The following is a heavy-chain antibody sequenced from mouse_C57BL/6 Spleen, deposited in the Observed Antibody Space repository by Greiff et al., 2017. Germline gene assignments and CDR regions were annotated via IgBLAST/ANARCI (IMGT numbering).Heavy chain of an antibody. CDR3: ARLGRKGYYFDY. Sequence: VQLQQPGAELVKPGASVKLSCKASGYTFTSYWMQWVKQRPGQGLEWIGEIDPSDSYTNYNQKFKGKATLTVDTSSSTAYMQLSSLTSEDSAVYYCARLGRKGYYFDYWGQGTTLTVSS. J-gene: IGHJ2*01. V-gene: IGHV1-50*01. CDR1: GYTFTSYW. D-gene: IGHD4-1*01. CDR2: IDPSDSYT.